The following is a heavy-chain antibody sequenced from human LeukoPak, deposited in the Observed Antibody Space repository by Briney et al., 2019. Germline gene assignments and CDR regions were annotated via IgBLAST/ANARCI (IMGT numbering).Heavy chain of an antibody. CDR1: GFTFSRYE. CDR2: ITSSGTTI. J-gene: IGHJ5*02. D-gene: IGHD6-19*01. Sequence: QTGGSLILSCAASGFTFSRYEMNWVRQAPGKGLEWVSYITSSGTTIYYADSVKGRFTVSRDNAKNSLYLQMNSLRAEDTAVYYCARDSSDSSGWCEGWFDPWGQGTLVTVSS. CDR3: ARDSSDSSGWCEGWFDP. V-gene: IGHV3-48*03.